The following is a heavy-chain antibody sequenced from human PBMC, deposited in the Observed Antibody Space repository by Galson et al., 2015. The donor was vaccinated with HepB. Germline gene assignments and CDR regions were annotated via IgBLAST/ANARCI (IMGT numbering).Heavy chain of an antibody. CDR2: ISSSSSYI. Sequence: SLRLSCAASGFTFSSYSMNWVRQAPGKGLEWVSSISSSSSYIYYADSVKGRFTISRDNAKNSLYLQMNSLRAEDTAVYYCARGRQWLVRYYYYGMDVWGQGTTVTVSS. CDR1: GFTFSSYS. CDR3: ARGRQWLVRYYYYGMDV. D-gene: IGHD6-19*01. J-gene: IGHJ6*02. V-gene: IGHV3-21*01.